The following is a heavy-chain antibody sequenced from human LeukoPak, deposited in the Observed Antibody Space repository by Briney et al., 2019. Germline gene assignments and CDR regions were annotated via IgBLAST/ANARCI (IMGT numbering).Heavy chain of an antibody. CDR1: GGTFSSYA. J-gene: IGHJ4*02. Sequence: ASVKVSCKASGGTFSSYAISWVRQAPGQGLEWMGIINPSGGSTSYAQKFQGRVTMTRDTSTSTVYMELSSLRSEDTAVYYCARTYYYDSSRGGLDYWGQGTLVTVSS. CDR3: ARTYYYDSSRGGLDY. V-gene: IGHV1-46*01. D-gene: IGHD3-22*01. CDR2: INPSGGST.